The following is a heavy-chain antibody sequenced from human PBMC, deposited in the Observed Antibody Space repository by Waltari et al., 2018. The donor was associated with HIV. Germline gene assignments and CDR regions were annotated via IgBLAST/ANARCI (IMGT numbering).Heavy chain of an antibody. CDR2: IWSDGSNK. J-gene: IGHJ4*02. Sequence: QVQLVESGGGVVQPGRSLRLSCEASGLIFSIYGMHWVRQAPGKGLGWVAVIWSDGSNKYYADSVKGRFTISRDNSKNTLYLQMNSLRAEDTAVYYCASAAGPFDNWGQGTLVTVSS. CDR1: GLIFSIYG. D-gene: IGHD6-13*01. V-gene: IGHV3-33*01. CDR3: ASAAGPFDN.